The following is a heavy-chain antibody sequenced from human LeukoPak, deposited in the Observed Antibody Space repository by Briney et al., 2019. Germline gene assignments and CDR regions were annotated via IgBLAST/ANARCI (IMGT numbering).Heavy chain of an antibody. V-gene: IGHV4-34*01. J-gene: IGHJ4*02. CDR1: GGSFSGYY. CDR2: INHSGST. Sequence: PSETLSLTCAVYGGSFSGYYWSWIRQPPGKGLEWIGEINHSGSTNYNPSLKSRVTISVDTSKNQFSLKLSSVTAADTAVYYCARVDYYDSRPFDYWGQGTLVTVSS. D-gene: IGHD3-22*01. CDR3: ARVDYYDSRPFDY.